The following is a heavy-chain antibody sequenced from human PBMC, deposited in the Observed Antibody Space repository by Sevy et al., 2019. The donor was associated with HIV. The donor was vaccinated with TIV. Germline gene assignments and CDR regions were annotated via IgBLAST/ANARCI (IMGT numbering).Heavy chain of an antibody. CDR3: ARASWFGELGNYLDY. D-gene: IGHD3-10*01. Sequence: SETLSLTCTVSGGSISGYYWSSIRQPPGKGLEWIGYISHSGSTDYNPSHKSRVTISVDTSKNQFSLKLNSVTAADTAVYYCARASWFGELGNYLDYWGQGTLVTVSS. V-gene: IGHV4-59*13. J-gene: IGHJ4*02. CDR1: GGSISGYY. CDR2: ISHSGST.